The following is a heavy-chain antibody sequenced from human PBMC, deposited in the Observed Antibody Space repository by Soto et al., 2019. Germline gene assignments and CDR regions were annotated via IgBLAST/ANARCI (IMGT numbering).Heavy chain of an antibody. J-gene: IGHJ4*02. CDR2: ISGSGTST. D-gene: IGHD4-17*01. Sequence: GGSLRLSCAASGFTFSSYAMSWVRQAPGKGLKWISSISGSGTSTYYADSVKGRFTISRDNSKNTMYLQMNSLRAEDTALYFCAKENTPDYGDYVDYWGQGTLVTVSS. CDR3: AKENTPDYGDYVDY. V-gene: IGHV3-23*01. CDR1: GFTFSSYA.